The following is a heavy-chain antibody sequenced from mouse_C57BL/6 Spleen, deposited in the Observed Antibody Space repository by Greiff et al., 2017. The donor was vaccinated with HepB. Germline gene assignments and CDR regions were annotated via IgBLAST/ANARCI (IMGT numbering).Heavy chain of an antibody. CDR1: GYSITSGYD. Sequence: EVKLQESGPGMVKPSQSLSLTCTVSGYSITSGYDWHWIRHFPGNKLEWLGFIRYSGSTNYNPSLKSRISITQDTSKNHFFLQLNAVTTEDTATYYCARRPVYYGSSYNWYFDVWGTGTTVTVSS. D-gene: IGHD1-1*01. CDR3: ARRPVYYGSSYNWYFDV. CDR2: IRYSGST. V-gene: IGHV3-1*01. J-gene: IGHJ1*03.